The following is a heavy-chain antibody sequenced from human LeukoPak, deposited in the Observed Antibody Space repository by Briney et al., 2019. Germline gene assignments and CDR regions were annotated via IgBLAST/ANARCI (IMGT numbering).Heavy chain of an antibody. CDR3: ARRPWIL. D-gene: IGHD5-12*01. V-gene: IGHV4-34*01. Sequence: SETLSLTCAVYGGSFSGYYWSWTRQPPGKGLEWIGEINHSGSTNYNPSLKSRVTISVDTSKNQFSLKLSSVTAADTAVYYCARRPWILWGQGTLVTVSS. CDR1: GGSFSGYY. J-gene: IGHJ4*02. CDR2: INHSGST.